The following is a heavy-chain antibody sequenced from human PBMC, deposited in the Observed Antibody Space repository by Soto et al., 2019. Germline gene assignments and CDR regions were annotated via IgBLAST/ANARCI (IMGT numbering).Heavy chain of an antibody. CDR3: ARLGPTTVPNSYFTGNYNGMDV. V-gene: IGHV4-30-4*01. CDR2: LYYSGST. CDR1: GCSMSSGGYY. D-gene: IGHD4-17*01. J-gene: IGHJ6*02. Sequence: PXETLSLTCNVSGCSMSSGGYYWSWIRQPPGKGLEWIGYLYYSGSTYYNPSLRSRLTISVDTSKNQFSLKLSSVTAADTAVYCCARLGPTTVPNSYFTGNYNGMDVWGQGTTVTVSS.